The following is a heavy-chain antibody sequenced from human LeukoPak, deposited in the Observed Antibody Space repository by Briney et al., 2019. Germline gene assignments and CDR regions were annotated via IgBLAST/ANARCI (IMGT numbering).Heavy chain of an antibody. V-gene: IGHV3-30*19. J-gene: IGHJ3*02. CDR3: AREGLLAVPGAFDI. CDR1: GFTFSSYG. CDR2: ISYDGSNE. D-gene: IGHD2-21*02. Sequence: PGGSLRLSCAASGFTFSSYGIHWVRQAPGKGLEWVAIISYDGSNEYYADSVKGRFTISRDNSKNTLYLQMGSLRSDDMAVYYCAREGLLAVPGAFDIWGQGTMVSVSS.